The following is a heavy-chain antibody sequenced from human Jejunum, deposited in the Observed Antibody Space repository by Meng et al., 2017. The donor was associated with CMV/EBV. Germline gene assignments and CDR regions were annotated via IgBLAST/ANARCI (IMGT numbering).Heavy chain of an antibody. CDR1: GFTFNSYW. CDR2: IKQDGSEK. Sequence: GTLGLSCAASGFTFNSYWMSWVRQAPGKRLEWVAIIKQDGSEKYYVDSVKGRFTISRDNAKNSLYLQMNSLRAEDTAVYYCTIMDVWGQGTTVTVSS. V-gene: IGHV3-7*01. CDR3: TIMDV. J-gene: IGHJ6*02.